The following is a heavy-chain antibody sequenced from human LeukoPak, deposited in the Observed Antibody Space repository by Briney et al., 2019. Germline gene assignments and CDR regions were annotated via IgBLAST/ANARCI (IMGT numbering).Heavy chain of an antibody. V-gene: IGHV1-69*13. CDR2: IIPIFGTA. CDR3: AKSQSRYGSGSYTEYFQH. CDR1: GGTFSSYA. J-gene: IGHJ1*01. Sequence: LVTVSCKASGGTFSSYAISWVRQAPGQGLEWMGGIIPIFGTANYAQKFQGRVTITADESTSTAYMELSSLRSEDTAVYYCAKSQSRYGSGSYTEYFQHWGQGTLVTVSS. D-gene: IGHD3-10*01.